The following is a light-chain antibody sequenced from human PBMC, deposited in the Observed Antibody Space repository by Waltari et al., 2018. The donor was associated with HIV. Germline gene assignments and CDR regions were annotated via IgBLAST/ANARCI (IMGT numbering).Light chain of an antibody. Sequence: QSALTQPASVSGSFGQSITISCTGSSSDVGSYNLVSWYQHPPGKAPKLILYAVFKRPSGVSNRFSGSKSGNTASLTVSGLQAEDEGHYYCCSYAGSRIPFGGGTKLTVL. V-gene: IGLV2-23*02. J-gene: IGLJ2*01. CDR1: SSDVGSYNL. CDR2: AVF. CDR3: CSYAGSRIP.